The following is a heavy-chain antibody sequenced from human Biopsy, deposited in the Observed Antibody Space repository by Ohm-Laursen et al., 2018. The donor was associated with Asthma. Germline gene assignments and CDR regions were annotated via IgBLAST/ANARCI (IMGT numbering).Heavy chain of an antibody. CDR3: ARQSGQDYGDSSGFDI. Sequence: SLRLSCAASGFTLTTYAIHWVRQGPGKGLEWVALVSSDGHNKYYEDSVKGRFTISRGNSRNRLYLQINRLTVEDSAVYFCARQSGQDYGDSSGFDIWGQGTKVAVSS. CDR1: GFTLTTYA. D-gene: IGHD3-22*01. J-gene: IGHJ3*02. CDR2: VSSDGHNK. V-gene: IGHV3-30*03.